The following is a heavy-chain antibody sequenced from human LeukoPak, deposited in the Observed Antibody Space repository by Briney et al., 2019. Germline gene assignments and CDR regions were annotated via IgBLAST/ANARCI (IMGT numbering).Heavy chain of an antibody. J-gene: IGHJ4*02. CDR3: AKGRNYASGSYGDS. CDR2: ISGSGGTT. Sequence: GGSLRLSCAASGFTFSSYAMTWVRQAPGRGLEWVSGISGSGGTTYCADSVKGRFSISRDNSKNALYLQLNSPRAEDTAVYYCAKGRNYASGSYGDSWGQGTLVTVSS. CDR1: GFTFSSYA. V-gene: IGHV3-23*01. D-gene: IGHD3-10*01.